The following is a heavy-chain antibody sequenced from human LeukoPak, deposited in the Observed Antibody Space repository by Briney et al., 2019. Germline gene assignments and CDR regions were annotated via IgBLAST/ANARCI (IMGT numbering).Heavy chain of an antibody. CDR2: IYHSGST. J-gene: IGHJ4*02. Sequence: SETLSLTCAVSGGSISSGGYFWSWIRQPPGKGLEWIGYIYHSGSTYYNPSLKSRVTISVDRSKNQFSLKLSSVTAADTAVYYCARVKRSGYEYYFDYWGQGTLVTVSS. D-gene: IGHD5-12*01. V-gene: IGHV4-30-2*01. CDR1: GGSISSGGYF. CDR3: ARVKRSGYEYYFDY.